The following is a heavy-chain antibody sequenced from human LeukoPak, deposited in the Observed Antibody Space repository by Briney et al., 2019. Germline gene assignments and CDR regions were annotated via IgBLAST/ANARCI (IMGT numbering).Heavy chain of an antibody. D-gene: IGHD1-26*01. CDR2: IYYSGST. CDR3: ARHSGSYYLFPFDY. J-gene: IGHJ4*02. V-gene: IGHV4-59*08. Sequence: SETLSLTCTVSGVSISSYYWSWIRRPPGKGLEWIGYIYYSGSTNYNPSLKSRVTISVDTSKNQFSLKLSSVTAADTAVYYCARHSGSYYLFPFDYWGQGTLVTVSS. CDR1: GVSISSYY.